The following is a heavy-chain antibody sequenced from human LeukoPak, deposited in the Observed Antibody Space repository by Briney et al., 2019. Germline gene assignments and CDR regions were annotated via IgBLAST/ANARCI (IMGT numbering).Heavy chain of an antibody. V-gene: IGHV4-59*01. Sequence: PSETLSLTCTVSGGSISSYYWSWLRQPPGKGLEWIGYIYYSGSTNYNPSLKSRVTISVDTSKNQFSLKLSSVTAADTAVYYCARDQDGGLDYWGQGTLVTVSS. CDR1: GGSISSYY. CDR3: ARDQDGGLDY. D-gene: IGHD4-23*01. CDR2: IYYSGST. J-gene: IGHJ4*02.